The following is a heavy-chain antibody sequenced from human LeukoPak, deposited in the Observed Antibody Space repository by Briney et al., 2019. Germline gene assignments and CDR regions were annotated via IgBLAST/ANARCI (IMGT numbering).Heavy chain of an antibody. D-gene: IGHD1-1*01. V-gene: IGHV4-4*09. J-gene: IGHJ4*02. CDR2: IYSGVPT. Sequence: SETLSLTCTTSGVSISRFYWSWVRQPPGKGLQWIGNIYSGVPTYFNPSLKSRVIISVDTSKNQFSLNLTSVTAADTAMYYCVQTTGWPGFDYWGQGILVTVSS. CDR1: GVSISRFY. CDR3: VQTTGWPGFDY.